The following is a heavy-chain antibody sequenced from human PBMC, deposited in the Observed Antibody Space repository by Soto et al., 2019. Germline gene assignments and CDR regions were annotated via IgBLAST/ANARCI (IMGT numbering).Heavy chain of an antibody. Sequence: GASVKVSCKASGYTFTSYGISWVRQAPGQGLEWMGWISAYNGNTNYAQKLQGRVTMTTDTSTSTAYMELRSLRSDDTAVYYCARDLLGIQLWSTNLRAYWGQGTLVIVSX. CDR2: ISAYNGNT. CDR3: ARDLLGIQLWSTNLRAY. CDR1: GYTFTSYG. V-gene: IGHV1-18*01. D-gene: IGHD5-18*01. J-gene: IGHJ4*02.